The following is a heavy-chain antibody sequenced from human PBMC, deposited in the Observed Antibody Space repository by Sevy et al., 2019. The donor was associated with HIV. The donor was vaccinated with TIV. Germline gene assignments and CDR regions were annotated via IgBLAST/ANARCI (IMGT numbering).Heavy chain of an antibody. D-gene: IGHD2-15*01. Sequence: GGSLRLSCAASGFTFSSFGVNWVRQAPGKGLEWLGYISGDRGKIFYADSVKGRFSIFRDNARNSLYLQMRSLRVEDTAVYYCARRGCNGGNCYSDYYYGVDVWGQGTTVTVSS. CDR1: GFTFSSFG. J-gene: IGHJ6*01. V-gene: IGHV3-48*04. CDR3: ARRGCNGGNCYSDYYYGVDV. CDR2: ISGDRGKI.